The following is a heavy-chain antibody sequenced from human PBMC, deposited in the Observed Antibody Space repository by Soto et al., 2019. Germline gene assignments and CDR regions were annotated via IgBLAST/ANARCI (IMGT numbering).Heavy chain of an antibody. CDR2: IYSGGST. Sequence: PGGSLRLSCAASGFTVSSNYMSWDRQAPGKGLEWVSVIYSGGSTYYADSVKGRFTISRDNSKNTLYLQMNSLRAEDTAVYYCARDRVESGYPEYFQHWGQGTLVTVS. CDR1: GFTVSSNY. D-gene: IGHD3-22*01. CDR3: ARDRVESGYPEYFQH. V-gene: IGHV3-53*01. J-gene: IGHJ1*01.